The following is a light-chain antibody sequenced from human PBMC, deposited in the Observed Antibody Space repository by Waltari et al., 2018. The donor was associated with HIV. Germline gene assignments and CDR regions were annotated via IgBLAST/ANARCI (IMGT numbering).Light chain of an antibody. CDR3: ATVEDSLNSPV. V-gene: IGLV1-44*01. CDR2: GNN. J-gene: IGLJ3*02. Sequence: QSVLTQSPSASGTPGQRVTISCSGGSSNIGSYPVSWYQQFPGTTPKSLIYGNNQRPSGVPARVDGSTSGTAGSLAISGLQSEDESEYYCATVEDSLNSPVLCGGTKLTVL. CDR1: SSNIGSYP.